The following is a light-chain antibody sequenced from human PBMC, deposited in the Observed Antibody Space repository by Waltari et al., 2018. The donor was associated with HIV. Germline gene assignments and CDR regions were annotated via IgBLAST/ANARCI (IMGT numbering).Light chain of an antibody. J-gene: IGLJ1*01. V-gene: IGLV1-44*01. CDR1: SSNIGSNT. CDR2: INN. CDR3: AAWDDRLSGYV. Sequence: QSVLTQPPSASGTPGQRVSISCSGSSSNIGSNTVNWYQQIPGTAPKLLIFINNQLPSGVPDRFSGSKSGTSASLAISGLQSEDEADYYCAAWDDRLSGYVFGTGTKVTV.